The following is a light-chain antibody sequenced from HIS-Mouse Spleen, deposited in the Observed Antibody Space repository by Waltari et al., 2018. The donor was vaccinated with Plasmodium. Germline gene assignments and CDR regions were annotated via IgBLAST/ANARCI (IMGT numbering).Light chain of an antibody. Sequence: QSALTQPASVSRSPGQSTPISCTGPSSDVGGHHYVSWYQQHPGKAPKLMIYDVSNRPSGVSNRFSGSKSGNTASLTISGLQAEDEADYYCSSYTSSSTLVFGGGTKLTVL. V-gene: IGLV2-14*03. J-gene: IGLJ2*01. CDR3: SSYTSSSTLV. CDR1: SSDVGGHHY. CDR2: DVS.